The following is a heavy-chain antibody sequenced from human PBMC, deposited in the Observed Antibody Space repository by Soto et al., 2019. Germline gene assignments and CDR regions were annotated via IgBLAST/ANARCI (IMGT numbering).Heavy chain of an antibody. Sequence: GGSLRLSCAASGFTFSSYSMNWVRQAPGKGLEWVSYISSSSSTIYYADSVKGRFTISRDNAKNSLYLQMSSLKTEDTAVYYCARAKWAPGIPYASWGQGTLVTVSS. D-gene: IGHD2-2*02. J-gene: IGHJ5*02. CDR1: GFTFSSYS. CDR2: ISSSSSTI. V-gene: IGHV3-48*01. CDR3: ARAKWAPGIPYAS.